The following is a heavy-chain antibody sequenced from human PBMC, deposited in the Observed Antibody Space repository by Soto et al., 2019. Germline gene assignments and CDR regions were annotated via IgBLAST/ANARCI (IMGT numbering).Heavy chain of an antibody. CDR2: IIPIFGTE. V-gene: IGHV1-69*12. CDR1: GGTFSSYA. Sequence: QVQLVQSGAEVKKPGSSVKVSCKASGGTFSSYALSWVRQAPGHGLEWLGGIIPIFGTENYAQKFQGRVTITADESTRTANTELSSLRSEDTAVDSCARGGYFSGGSCYPTFDYWGQGTLVTVSS. D-gene: IGHD2-15*01. J-gene: IGHJ4*02. CDR3: ARGGYFSGGSCYPTFDY.